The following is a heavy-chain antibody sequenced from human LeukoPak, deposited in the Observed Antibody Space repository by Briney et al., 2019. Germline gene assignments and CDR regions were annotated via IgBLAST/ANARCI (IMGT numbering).Heavy chain of an antibody. V-gene: IGHV3-23*01. J-gene: IGHJ4*02. CDR1: GFTFSNYA. CDR3: AKGDYSNYVRSYFDY. D-gene: IGHD4-11*01. CDR2: VSGSGGNT. Sequence: GGSLRLSCAVSGFTFSNYAMNWVRQAPGKGLEWVSAVSGSGGNTYYADSVKGRFTISRDNSKSTLYLQMNSLRAEDTALYYCAKGDYSNYVRSYFDYWGQGTLVTVSS.